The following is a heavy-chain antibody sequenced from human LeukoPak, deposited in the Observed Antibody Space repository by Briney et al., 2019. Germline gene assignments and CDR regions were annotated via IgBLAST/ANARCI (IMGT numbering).Heavy chain of an antibody. CDR1: GGSISSGGYS. J-gene: IGHJ4*02. CDR3: AREGVETGTTFDY. D-gene: IGHD7-27*01. Sequence: SETLSLTCTVSGGSISSGGYSWSWIRQHPGKGLEWIGYIYYSGSTYYNPSLKSRVTISVDTSKNQFSLKLSSVTAADTAVYYCAREGVETGTTFDYWGQGTLVTVSS. CDR2: IYYSGST. V-gene: IGHV4-31*03.